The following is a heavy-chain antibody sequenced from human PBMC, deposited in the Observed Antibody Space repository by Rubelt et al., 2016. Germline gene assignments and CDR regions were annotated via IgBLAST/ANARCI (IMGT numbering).Heavy chain of an antibody. CDR2: ISGSGGST. CDR1: A. V-gene: IGHV3-23*01. D-gene: IGHD3-3*01. Sequence: AMSWVRQAPGKGLEWVSAISGSGGSTYYADSVKGRFTISRDNSKNTLYLQMSSLRAEDTAVYYCVKDRTAQYYDFWSGYYVLDAFDIWGQGTMVTVSS. CDR3: VKDRTAQYYDFWSGYYVLDAFDI. J-gene: IGHJ3*02.